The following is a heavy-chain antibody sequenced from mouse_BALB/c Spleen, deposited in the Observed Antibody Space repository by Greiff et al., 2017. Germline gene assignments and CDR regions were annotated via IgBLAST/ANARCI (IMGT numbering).Heavy chain of an antibody. J-gene: IGHJ3*01. CDR1: GFTFSSYA. D-gene: IGHD4-1*01. Sequence: EVHLVESGGGLVKPGGSLKLSCAASGFTFSSYAMSWVRQSPEKRLEWVAEISSGGSYTYYPDTVTGRFTISRDNAKNTLYLEMSSLRSEDTAMYYCARALTGTGFAYWGQGTLVTVSA. CDR3: ARALTGTGFAY. V-gene: IGHV5-9-4*01. CDR2: ISSGGSYT.